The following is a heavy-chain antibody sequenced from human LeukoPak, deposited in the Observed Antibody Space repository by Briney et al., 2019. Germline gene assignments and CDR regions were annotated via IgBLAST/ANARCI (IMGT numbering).Heavy chain of an antibody. J-gene: IGHJ4*02. CDR1: GGSFSGYY. V-gene: IGHV4-34*01. CDR3: ARDPGRWQQLGYFDY. CDR2: INHSGST. D-gene: IGHD5-24*01. Sequence: PSETLSLTCAVYGGSFSGYYWNWIRQPPGEGLEWIGEINHSGSTNYNPSLKSRVTISVDTSKNQFSLKLSSVTAADTAVYYCARDPGRWQQLGYFDYWGQGTLVTVSS.